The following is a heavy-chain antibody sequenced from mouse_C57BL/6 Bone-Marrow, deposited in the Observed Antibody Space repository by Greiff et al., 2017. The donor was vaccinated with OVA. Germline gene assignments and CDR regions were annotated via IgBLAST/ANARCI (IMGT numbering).Heavy chain of an antibody. V-gene: IGHV1-81*01. CDR3: ARWVSAWFAY. Sequence: VQLVESGAELARPGASVKLSCKASGYTFTSYGISWVKQRTGQGLEWIGEIYPRSGNTYYNEKFKGKATLTADKSSSTAYMELRSLTSEDSAVYFCARWVSAWFAYWGQGTLVTVSA. CDR2: IYPRSGNT. J-gene: IGHJ3*01. D-gene: IGHD3-1*01. CDR1: GYTFTSYG.